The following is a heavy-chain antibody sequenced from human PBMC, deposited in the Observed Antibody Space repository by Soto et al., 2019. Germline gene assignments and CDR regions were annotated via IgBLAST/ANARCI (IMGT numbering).Heavy chain of an antibody. CDR3: AKLISTIFGDYYYYYMDV. V-gene: IGHV3-30*18. D-gene: IGHD3-3*01. Sequence: GSLRLSCAASGFTFSSYGMHWVRQAPGKGLEWVAVISYDGSNKYYADSVKGRFTISRDNSKNTLYLQMNSLRAEDTAVYYCAKLISTIFGDYYYYYMDVWGKGTTVTVSS. J-gene: IGHJ6*03. CDR1: GFTFSSYG. CDR2: ISYDGSNK.